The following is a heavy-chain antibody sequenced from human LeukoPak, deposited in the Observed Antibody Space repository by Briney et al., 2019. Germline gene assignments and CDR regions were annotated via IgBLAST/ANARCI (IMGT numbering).Heavy chain of an antibody. CDR1: GGSFSGYY. CDR3: ASCLSYYYDSSGHQVRDAFDI. V-gene: IGHV4-34*01. Sequence: SETLSLTCAVYGGSFSGYYWSWIRQPPGKGLEWIGEINHSGSTNYNPSLKSRVTISGDTSKNQSSLKLSSVTAADTAVYYCASCLSYYYDSSGHQVRDAFDIWGQGTMVTVSS. D-gene: IGHD3-22*01. CDR2: INHSGST. J-gene: IGHJ3*02.